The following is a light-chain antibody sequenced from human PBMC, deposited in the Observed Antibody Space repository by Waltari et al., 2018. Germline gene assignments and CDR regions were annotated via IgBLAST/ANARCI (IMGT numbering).Light chain of an antibody. CDR2: DLN. CDR3: SSYTSSSTLV. CDR1: TRYVGAHKF. J-gene: IGLJ2*01. Sequence: QSALTQPSSVSGSPGQSVTIPCVGSTRYVGAHKFVSWYQQHPSEVPKLLIYDLNNRPSGVSNRFSGSKSGNTASLTISGLQPEDDSYYYCSSYTSSSTLVFGGGTKLTVL. V-gene: IGLV2-14*03.